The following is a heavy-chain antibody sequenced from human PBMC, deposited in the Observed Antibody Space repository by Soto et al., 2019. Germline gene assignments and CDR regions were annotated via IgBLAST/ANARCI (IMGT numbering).Heavy chain of an antibody. D-gene: IGHD3-22*01. CDR3: ASGHSSGYYRSSYYYYGMDV. Sequence: QVQLVQSGAEVKKPGASVKVSCKASGYTFTSYGISWVRQAPGQGLEWMGWISAYNGNTNYAQKLQGRVTMTTDTSTSTAYMELRSLRSDDTAVYYCASGHSSGYYRSSYYYYGMDVWGQGTTVTVSS. CDR2: ISAYNGNT. V-gene: IGHV1-18*04. J-gene: IGHJ6*02. CDR1: GYTFTSYG.